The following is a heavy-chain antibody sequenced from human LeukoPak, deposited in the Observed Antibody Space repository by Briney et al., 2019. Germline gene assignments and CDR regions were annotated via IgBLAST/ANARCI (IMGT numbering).Heavy chain of an antibody. CDR3: AREGYYGSGSAYYFDY. V-gene: IGHV1-18*01. CDR2: ISAYNGNA. CDR1: GYTFTSYG. J-gene: IGHJ4*02. Sequence: ASVKVSCKASGYTFTSYGISWVRQAPGQGLEWMGWISAYNGNANYAQKLQGRVTMTTDTSASTAYMELRSLRSDDTAVYYCAREGYYGSGSAYYFDYWGQGTLVTVSS. D-gene: IGHD3-10*01.